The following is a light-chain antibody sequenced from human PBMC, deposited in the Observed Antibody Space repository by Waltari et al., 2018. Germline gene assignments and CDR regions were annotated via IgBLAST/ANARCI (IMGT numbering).Light chain of an antibody. J-gene: IGKJ1*01. CDR1: ESIGRT. CDR2: DAA. V-gene: IGKV3-20*01. Sequence: EIVLTQSPGTLSLFPGARATLSCRASESIGRTLAWYQQKPGQPPRLLVYDAASRATGIPGRVSGSGSGTDFSLTSSRLEPEDCAVYYCQKYGTRPATFGQGTKVEIK. CDR3: QKYGTRPAT.